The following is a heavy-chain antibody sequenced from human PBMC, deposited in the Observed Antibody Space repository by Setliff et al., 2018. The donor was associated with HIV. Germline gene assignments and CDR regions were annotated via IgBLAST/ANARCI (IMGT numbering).Heavy chain of an antibody. V-gene: IGHV3-23*01. J-gene: IGHJ4*01. CDR3: AKEWAVAGTGFGDH. CDR2: IIGSGKDT. Sequence: PGGSLRLSCEASGFSFSAYAMSWVRQAPGEALEYVSSIIGSGKDTYYADSVKGRFTISRDNSKNTLYLHMNSLRAEDTALYYCAKEWAVAGTGFGDHWGHGTLVTVSS. D-gene: IGHD6-19*01. CDR1: GFSFSAYA.